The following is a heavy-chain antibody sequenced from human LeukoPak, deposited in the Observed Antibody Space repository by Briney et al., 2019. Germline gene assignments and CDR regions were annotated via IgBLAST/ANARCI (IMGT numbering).Heavy chain of an antibody. Sequence: PGGSLRLSCVASGFTLDDSALHWVRQAPGKGLEWISLISGDGDNTYYADSVKGRFTISRDNSKNTLYLQMDSLRAEDTALYYCAKGSGINHYHWIDPWGQGTLVTVSS. V-gene: IGHV3-43*02. CDR2: ISGDGDNT. D-gene: IGHD1-14*01. J-gene: IGHJ5*02. CDR3: AKGSGINHYHWIDP. CDR1: GFTLDDSA.